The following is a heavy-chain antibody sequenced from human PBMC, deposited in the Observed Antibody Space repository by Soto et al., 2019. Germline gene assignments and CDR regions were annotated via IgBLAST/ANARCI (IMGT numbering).Heavy chain of an antibody. Sequence: PGGSLRLSCAASGFTFSSYAMHWVRQAPGKGLEWVAVISYDGSNKYYADSVKGRFTISRDNSKNTLYLQMNRLRAEDTAVYYCARDSPKAADFGVVIHYYYYGMDVWGQGTTVTVSS. CDR3: ARDSPKAADFGVVIHYYYYGMDV. V-gene: IGHV3-30-3*01. CDR2: ISYDGSNK. D-gene: IGHD3-3*01. CDR1: GFTFSSYA. J-gene: IGHJ6*02.